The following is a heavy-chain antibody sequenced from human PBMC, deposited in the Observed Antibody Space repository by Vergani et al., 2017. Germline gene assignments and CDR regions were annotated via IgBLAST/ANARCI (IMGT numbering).Heavy chain of an antibody. CDR1: GYTLTELS. CDR3: ATYDYYYYYMDV. CDR2: FDPEDGET. Sequence: QVQLVQSGAEVKKPGASVKVSCKVSGYTLTELSIPGVRQAPGKGLEWMGGFDPEDGETIYAQKFQVRVTMTEDTSTDTAYMELSSLRSEDTAVYYCATYDYYYYYMDVWGKGTTVTVSS. V-gene: IGHV1-24*01. J-gene: IGHJ6*03.